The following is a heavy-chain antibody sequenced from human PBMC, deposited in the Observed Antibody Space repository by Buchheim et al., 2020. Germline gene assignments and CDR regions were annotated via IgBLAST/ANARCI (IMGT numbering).Heavy chain of an antibody. Sequence: EVQLLESGGGLVQPGGSLRLSCAASGLTFSSSAMNWVRQAPGKGLEWVSSISGGGDYTYYADSVMGRFTISRDNSESTLFLPMNSLRAEDTAAYYCTKKLLSGSYPFDNWGQGTL. CDR1: GLTFSSSA. V-gene: IGHV3-23*01. CDR3: TKKLLSGSYPFDN. J-gene: IGHJ4*02. CDR2: ISGGGDYT. D-gene: IGHD3-22*01.